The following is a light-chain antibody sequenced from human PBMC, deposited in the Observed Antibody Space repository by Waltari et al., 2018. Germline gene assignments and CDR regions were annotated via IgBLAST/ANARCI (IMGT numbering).Light chain of an antibody. CDR3: QQSFSALWT. CDR1: QNIYTR. J-gene: IGKJ1*01. Sequence: DIQMTQSPSSLAASVGDRITIICRASQNIYTRLNWYQQKPGKAPKLLIYGTSNLQDGVPSRFSGSGSATEFTLTISSLQPEDFASYYCQQSFSALWTFGQGP. V-gene: IGKV1-39*01. CDR2: GTS.